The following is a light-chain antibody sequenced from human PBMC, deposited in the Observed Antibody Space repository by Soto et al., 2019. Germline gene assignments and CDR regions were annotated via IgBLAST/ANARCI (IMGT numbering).Light chain of an antibody. CDR3: QHYNSYPYT. J-gene: IGKJ2*01. CDR1: QPISSW. Sequence: DIQMTQSPSPLSAAAGDRVTITCRASQPISSWLAWYQQKPGKAPKLLIYDASTLASGAPSRFSGSGSGTEFTLTISSLQPDDFATYYCQHYNSYPYTFGQGTELEIK. V-gene: IGKV1-5*01. CDR2: DAS.